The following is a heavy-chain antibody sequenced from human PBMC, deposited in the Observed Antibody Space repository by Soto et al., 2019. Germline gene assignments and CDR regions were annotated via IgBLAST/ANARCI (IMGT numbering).Heavy chain of an antibody. V-gene: IGHV1-24*01. Sequence: ASVKVSCKVSGYTLTELSMHWVRQAPGKGLEWMGGFDPEDGETIYAQKFQGRVTMTEDTSTDTAYMELSSLRSEDTAVYYCATDRIAARAFAYWAQGTLVTVSS. CDR1: GYTLTELS. J-gene: IGHJ4*02. CDR2: FDPEDGET. CDR3: ATDRIAARAFAY. D-gene: IGHD6-6*01.